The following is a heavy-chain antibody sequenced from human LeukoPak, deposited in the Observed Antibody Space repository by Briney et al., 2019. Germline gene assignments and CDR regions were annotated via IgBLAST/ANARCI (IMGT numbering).Heavy chain of an antibody. Sequence: ASVKVSCKASGYIFTDYYMHWVRQAPGQGLEWMGIINPSGGSTSYAQKFQGRVTMTRDMSTSTVYMELSSLRSEDTAVYYCARRTRRGMNDYGDSQFDYWGQGTLVTVSS. D-gene: IGHD4-17*01. CDR2: INPSGGST. V-gene: IGHV1-46*01. CDR3: ARRTRRGMNDYGDSQFDY. J-gene: IGHJ4*02. CDR1: GYIFTDYY.